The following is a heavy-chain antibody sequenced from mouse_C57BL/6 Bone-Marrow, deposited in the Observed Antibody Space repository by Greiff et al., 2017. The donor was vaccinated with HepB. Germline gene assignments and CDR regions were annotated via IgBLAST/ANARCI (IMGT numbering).Heavy chain of an antibody. D-gene: IGHD1-1*01. CDR1: GFTFNTYA. Sequence: EVQGVESGGGLVQPKGSLKLSCAASGFTFNTYAMHWVRQAPGKGLEWVARIRSKSSNYATYYADSVKDRFTISRDDSQSMLYLQMNNLKTEDTAMYYCVRDSVITTVVATPFAYWGQGTLVTVSA. CDR2: IRSKSSNYAT. V-gene: IGHV10-3*01. CDR3: VRDSVITTVVATPFAY. J-gene: IGHJ3*01.